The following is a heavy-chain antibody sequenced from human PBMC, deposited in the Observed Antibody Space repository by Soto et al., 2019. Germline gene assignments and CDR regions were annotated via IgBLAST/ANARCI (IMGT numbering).Heavy chain of an antibody. D-gene: IGHD6-19*01. J-gene: IGHJ4*02. CDR1: GFTFSNAW. Sequence: EVQLVESGGGLVKPGGSLRLSCAASGFTFSNAWMSWVRQAPGKGLEWVGRIKSKTDGGTTDYAAPVKGRFTISRDNSKNTLYLQMNSLRAEDTAVYYCARPAYSSGWYSYFDYWGQGTLVTVSS. CDR3: ARPAYSSGWYSYFDY. V-gene: IGHV3-15*01. CDR2: IKSKTDGGTT.